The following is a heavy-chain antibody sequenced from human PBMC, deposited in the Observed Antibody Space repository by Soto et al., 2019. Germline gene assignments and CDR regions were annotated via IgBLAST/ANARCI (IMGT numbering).Heavy chain of an antibody. CDR1: GFTFRSYA. Sequence: GSLRLSCAGSGFTFRSYAMSWVRLAPGKGLEWVSAISGSGGSTYYADSAKGRFTISRDNSKNTLYLQMNSLRAEDTAVYYCAKEVRYYDSSGYLDYWGQGTLVTVSS. CDR2: ISGSGGST. D-gene: IGHD3-22*01. CDR3: AKEVRYYDSSGYLDY. J-gene: IGHJ4*02. V-gene: IGHV3-23*01.